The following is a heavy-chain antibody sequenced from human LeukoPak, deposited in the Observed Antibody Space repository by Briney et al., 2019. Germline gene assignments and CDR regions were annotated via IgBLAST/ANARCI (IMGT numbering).Heavy chain of an antibody. J-gene: IGHJ4*02. V-gene: IGHV4-34*01. Sequence: PSETLSLTCAVYGGSFSGYYWSWIRQPPGKGLEWIGEINHSGSTNYNPSLKSRVTISVDTSKNQFSLKLSSMTAADTAVYYCARVVPYSSGWGRSDYWGQGTLVTVSS. CDR2: INHSGST. CDR1: GGSFSGYY. D-gene: IGHD6-19*01. CDR3: ARVVPYSSGWGRSDY.